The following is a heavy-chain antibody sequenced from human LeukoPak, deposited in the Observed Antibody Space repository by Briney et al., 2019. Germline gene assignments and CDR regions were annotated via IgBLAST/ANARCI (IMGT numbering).Heavy chain of an antibody. J-gene: IGHJ4*02. Sequence: SETLSLTCTVSGGSISSYYWSWIRQPPGKGLEWIGYIYYSGSTNYNPSLKSRVTISVDTSKNQFSLKLSSVTAADTAVYYCARERRGYGGHLRLFDYWGQGTLVTVPS. D-gene: IGHD4-23*01. V-gene: IGHV4-59*01. CDR3: ARERRGYGGHLRLFDY. CDR1: GGSISSYY. CDR2: IYYSGST.